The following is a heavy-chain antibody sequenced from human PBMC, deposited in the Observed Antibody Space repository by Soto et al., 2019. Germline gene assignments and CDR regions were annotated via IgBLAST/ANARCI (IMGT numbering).Heavy chain of an antibody. Sequence: ESGGGLVQPGGSLRLSCAASGFTFSSYSMNWVRQAPGKGLEWVSYISSSSSTIYYADSVKGRFTISRDNAKNSLYLQMNSLRDEDTAVYYCARVKRDYYDSSGYTPYYYYYYGMDVWGQGTTVTVSS. V-gene: IGHV3-48*02. CDR2: ISSSSSTI. CDR3: ARVKRDYYDSSGYTPYYYYYYGMDV. D-gene: IGHD3-22*01. CDR1: GFTFSSYS. J-gene: IGHJ6*02.